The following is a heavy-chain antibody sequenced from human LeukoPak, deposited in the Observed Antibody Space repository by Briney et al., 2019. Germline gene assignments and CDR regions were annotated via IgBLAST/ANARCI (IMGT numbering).Heavy chain of an antibody. J-gene: IGHJ6*04. CDR2: IYYSGST. D-gene: IGHD2-8*02. Sequence: SETLSLTCAVYGGSFSGYYWSWIRQPPGKGLEWIGSIYYSGSTYYNPSLKSRVTISIDASKNQFSLKLNSVTATDTAVFYCARQSSLRSPLVPWGKGTTVTVSS. V-gene: IGHV4-34*01. CDR1: GGSFSGYY. CDR3: ARQSSLRSPLVP.